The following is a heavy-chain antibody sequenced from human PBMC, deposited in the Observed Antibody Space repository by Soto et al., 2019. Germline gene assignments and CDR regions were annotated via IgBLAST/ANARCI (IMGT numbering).Heavy chain of an antibody. CDR3: ARLRFLEWLTPYYYGMDV. J-gene: IGHJ6*02. CDR1: GYTFTSYG. D-gene: IGHD3-3*01. Sequence: ASVKFSCKASGYTFTSYGISWVRQAPGQGLECVGWISAYNGNTNYAQKLQGRVTMTTXTXXSXXXMXLXXLRXDDTAVYYCARLRFLEWLTPYYYGMDVWG. V-gene: IGHV1-18*04. CDR2: ISAYNGNT.